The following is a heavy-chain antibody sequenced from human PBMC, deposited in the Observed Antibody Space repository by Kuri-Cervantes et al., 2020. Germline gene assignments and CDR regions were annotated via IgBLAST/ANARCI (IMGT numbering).Heavy chain of an antibody. CDR2: MYHSGST. V-gene: IGHV4-59*08. CDR1: GGSISSYY. J-gene: IGHJ6*03. CDR3: ARQRLGYCTSTNCSKEEGYYYYYMDV. D-gene: IGHD2-2*01. Sequence: GSLRLSCTVSGGSISSYYWSWIRQPPGKGLEWIGSMYHSGSTYYNPSLKSRVTISVDTSKNEFSLKLSSVTAADTAVYFCARQRLGYCTSTNCSKEEGYYYYYMDVWGGGTTVTVSS.